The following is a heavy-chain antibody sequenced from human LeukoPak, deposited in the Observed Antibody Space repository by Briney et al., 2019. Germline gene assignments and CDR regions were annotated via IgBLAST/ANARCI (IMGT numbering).Heavy chain of an antibody. CDR3: ARGGSGWYLYDS. V-gene: IGHV3-66*01. CDR1: GFTVTSNY. J-gene: IGHJ4*02. CDR2: IYTSGNT. Sequence: GGSLRLSCAASGFTVTSNYMNWVRQAPGKGLEWVSVIYTSGNTYYADSVKGRFTVSRDISKNTLYLQMNSLRAEDTAVYYCARGGSGWYLYDSWGQGTLVTVSS. D-gene: IGHD6-19*01.